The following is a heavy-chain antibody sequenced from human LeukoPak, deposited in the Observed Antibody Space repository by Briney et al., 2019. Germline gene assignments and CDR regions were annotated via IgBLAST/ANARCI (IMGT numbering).Heavy chain of an antibody. J-gene: IGHJ4*02. D-gene: IGHD1-14*01. CDR1: GFTFSSYP. Sequence: GGSLRLSCAASGFTFSSYPMSWVRQTPGKGLEWVSSISDTTYYAESVKGRFTISRDNSKNTLYLQMSSLRAEDTAVYYCANIKNDYWGQVTLVTVSS. V-gene: IGHV3-23*01. CDR2: ISDTT. CDR3: ANIKNDY.